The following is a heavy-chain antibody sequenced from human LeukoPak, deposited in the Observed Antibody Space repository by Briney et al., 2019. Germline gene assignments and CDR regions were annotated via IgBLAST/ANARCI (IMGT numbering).Heavy chain of an antibody. V-gene: IGHV4-59*08. J-gene: IGHJ4*02. CDR2: IDYSGDT. CDR1: GGSISGYY. CDR3: ARQRFSEWYFDY. D-gene: IGHD3-3*01. Sequence: SKTLSLTCTVSGGSISGYYCSWIRQPPGKALEWIAYIDYSGDTNSNPSLKSRVTISVDTSKNQFSLRLSSVTAADSAVYYCARQRFSEWYFDYWGQGTLVTVSS.